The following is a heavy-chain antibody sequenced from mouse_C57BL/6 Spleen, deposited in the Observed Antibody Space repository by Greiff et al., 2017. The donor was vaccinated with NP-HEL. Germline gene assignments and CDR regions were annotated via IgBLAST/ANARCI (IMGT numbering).Heavy chain of an antibody. CDR3: TRSEGYDYDGFAY. Sequence: QVQLQQSGAELVRPGASVTLSCKASGYTFTDYEMHWVKQTPVHGLEWIGAIDPETGGTAYNQKFKGKAILTADKSSSTAYMELRSLTSEDSAVYYCTRSEGYDYDGFAYWGQGTLVTVSA. D-gene: IGHD2-4*01. V-gene: IGHV1-15*01. J-gene: IGHJ3*01. CDR2: IDPETGGT. CDR1: GYTFTDYE.